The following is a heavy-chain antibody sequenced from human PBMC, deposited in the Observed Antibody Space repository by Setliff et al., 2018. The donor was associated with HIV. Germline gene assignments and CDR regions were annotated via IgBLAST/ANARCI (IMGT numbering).Heavy chain of an antibody. CDR3: ARGRWNPDYYDSSGSPVY. CDR1: GGTFSSYA. D-gene: IGHD3-22*01. V-gene: IGHV7-4-1*02. CDR2: INTNTGNP. Sequence: ASVKVSCKASGGTFSSYAISWVRQAPGQGLEWMGWINTNTGNPTYAQGFTGRFVFSLDTSVSTAYLQISSLKAEDTAVYYCARGRWNPDYYDSSGSPVYWGQGTLVTVSS. J-gene: IGHJ4*02.